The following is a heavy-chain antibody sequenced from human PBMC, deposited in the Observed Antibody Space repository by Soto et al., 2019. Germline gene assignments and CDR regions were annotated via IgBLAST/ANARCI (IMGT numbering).Heavy chain of an antibody. Sequence: QVQLQESGPGLVKPSETLSLTCTVTGDSISSYYWSWIRQPPGKGLEWIGNIHYSGSTNDNPSLKSRVTISVDTSKNQFSLKLSSVTAADTAVYYCARDLWRGPYYYGLDVWGQGTTVTVSS. CDR1: GDSISSYY. CDR2: IHYSGST. CDR3: ARDLWRGPYYYGLDV. V-gene: IGHV4-59*01. D-gene: IGHD2-21*01. J-gene: IGHJ6*02.